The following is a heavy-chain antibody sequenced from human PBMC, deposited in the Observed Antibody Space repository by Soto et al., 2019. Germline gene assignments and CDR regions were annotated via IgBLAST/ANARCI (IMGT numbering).Heavy chain of an antibody. J-gene: IGHJ6*03. V-gene: IGHV3-20*04. CDR1: GFNFDDNG. Sequence: EVQLVESGGGVVRPGGSLRLSCTASGFNFDDNGMSWVRQAPGKGLEWVSGINWSGGSTGYADSVKGRFTISRDNAKNSVYLQMNSVRAEDTALYYCARLESSTDYYYRGVWGKGTTVTVSS. D-gene: IGHD2-2*01. CDR2: INWSGGST. CDR3: ARLESSTDYYYRGV.